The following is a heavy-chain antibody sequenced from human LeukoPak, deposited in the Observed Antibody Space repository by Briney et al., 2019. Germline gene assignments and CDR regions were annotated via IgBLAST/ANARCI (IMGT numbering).Heavy chain of an antibody. Sequence: SGTLSLTCAVSGGSISSSNWWSWVRQPPGKGLDWIGEIYHSGGTNYNPSLKSLFTISVDKSQNQFPLKLSSLPAADTAVYYCASFLDTAMVREWGQGTLVTVSS. CDR3: ASFLDTAMVRE. V-gene: IGHV4-4*02. D-gene: IGHD5-18*01. CDR1: GGSISSSNW. J-gene: IGHJ4*02. CDR2: IYHSGGT.